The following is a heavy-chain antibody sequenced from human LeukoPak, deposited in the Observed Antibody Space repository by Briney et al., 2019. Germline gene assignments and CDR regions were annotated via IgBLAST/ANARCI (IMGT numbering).Heavy chain of an antibody. CDR1: GGSISSSY. D-gene: IGHD6-19*01. V-gene: IGHV4-4*07. J-gene: IGHJ5*02. Sequence: PSETLSLTCAVSGGSISSSYWCWFRQPAGEGLEGIGRIYTSGITNYNPSLKSRVTMSVDPSKKQVSLKLTSVTAADTAVYYCAKDWSGSGWYWFDPWGQGTLVTVSS. CDR2: IYTSGIT. CDR3: AKDWSGSGWYWFDP.